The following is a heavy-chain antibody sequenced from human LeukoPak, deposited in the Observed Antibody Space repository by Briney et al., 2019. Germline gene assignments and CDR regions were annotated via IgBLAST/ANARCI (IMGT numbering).Heavy chain of an antibody. Sequence: GGSLRLSCAASGFTFSSYAMTWVRQAPGKGLEWVSAISTSGGSTYYSDSGKGRFTISRANSKNTLYLQMNSLRAEDTAVYYCAKEYGSGSYYYDYWGQGTLVTVSS. CDR2: ISTSGGST. J-gene: IGHJ4*02. CDR1: GFTFSSYA. CDR3: AKEYGSGSYYYDY. D-gene: IGHD3-10*01. V-gene: IGHV3-23*01.